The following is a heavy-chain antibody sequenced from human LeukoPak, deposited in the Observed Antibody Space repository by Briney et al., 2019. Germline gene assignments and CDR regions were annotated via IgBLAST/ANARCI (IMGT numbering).Heavy chain of an antibody. J-gene: IGHJ4*02. Sequence: SETLSLTCTVSGGSVSSYYWSWIRQPPGKGLEWIGYIYYSGSTNYNPSLKSRVTISVDTSKNQFSLKLSSVTAADTAVYYCARHAVLNPIAAMGFDCWGQGTLVTVSS. D-gene: IGHD6-13*01. CDR2: IYYSGST. CDR3: ARHAVLNPIAAMGFDC. CDR1: GGSVSSYY. V-gene: IGHV4-59*08.